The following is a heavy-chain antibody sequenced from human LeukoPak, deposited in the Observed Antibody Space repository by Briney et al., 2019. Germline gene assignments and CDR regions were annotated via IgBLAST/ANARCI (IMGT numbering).Heavy chain of an antibody. D-gene: IGHD3-10*01. CDR1: GYSYTSYW. Sequence: GESLKISRKGSGYSYTSYWIGWVRQMPGKGLEWMGIIYPGDSATRYSPSFQGQVTISADKSISTAYLQWSSLKASDTAKYYCALGRRGAAGAFDIWGQGTLVTVSS. CDR3: ALGRRGAAGAFDI. CDR2: IYPGDSAT. J-gene: IGHJ3*02. V-gene: IGHV5-51*01.